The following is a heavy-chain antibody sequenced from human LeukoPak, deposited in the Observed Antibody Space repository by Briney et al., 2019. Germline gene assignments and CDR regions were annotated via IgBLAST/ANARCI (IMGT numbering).Heavy chain of an antibody. D-gene: IGHD3-22*01. J-gene: IGHJ4*02. CDR1: GGSISSYY. CDR3: ARDTLYDSSGYYRLPFDY. CDR2: IYYSGST. Sequence: SETLSLTCTVSGGSISSYYWSWIRQPPGKGPEWIGYIYYSGSTNYNPSLKSRVTISVDTSKNQFSLKLSSVTAADTAVYYCARDTLYDSSGYYRLPFDYWGQGTLVTVSS. V-gene: IGHV4-59*12.